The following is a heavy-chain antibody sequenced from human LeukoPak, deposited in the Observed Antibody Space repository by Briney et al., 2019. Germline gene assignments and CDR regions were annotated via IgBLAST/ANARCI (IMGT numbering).Heavy chain of an antibody. CDR3: AKAASSSWPSYYYGMDV. CDR2: ITGSGGDT. J-gene: IGHJ6*02. D-gene: IGHD6-13*01. V-gene: IGHV3-23*01. Sequence: GGSLRLSCAASGFIFSSYSMSWVRQAPGMGLEWVSVITGSGGDTYYADSVKGRFTISKDNSKNTVYLQMSSLRVDDTAVYYCAKAASSSWPSYYYGMDVWGQGTTVTVSS. CDR1: GFIFSSYS.